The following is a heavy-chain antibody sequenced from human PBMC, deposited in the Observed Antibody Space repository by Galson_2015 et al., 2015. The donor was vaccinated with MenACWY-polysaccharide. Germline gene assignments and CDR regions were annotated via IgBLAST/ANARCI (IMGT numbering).Heavy chain of an antibody. Sequence: SLRLSCAAFGFTFRNHGMHWVRQAPGKGLEWVAVIYYDGSNKYYADSVKGRFTISRDNSKNTLDLQMNSLRGEDTGVYYCARDRTSRYIDVWCKGTTVAVSS. V-gene: IGHV3-33*01. J-gene: IGHJ6*03. CDR2: IYYDGSNK. CDR3: ARDRTSRYIDV. CDR1: GFTFRNHG. D-gene: IGHD1-7*01.